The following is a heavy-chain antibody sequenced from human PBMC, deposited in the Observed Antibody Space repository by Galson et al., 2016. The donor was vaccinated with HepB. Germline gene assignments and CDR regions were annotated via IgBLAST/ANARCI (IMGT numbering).Heavy chain of an antibody. J-gene: IGHJ2*01. D-gene: IGHD3-10*01. Sequence: QSGAEVKKPGESLRISCENSGDNFVDYWIAWVRQMPGKGLEWVGRIDPSDSYTSYSPSFEGHVNISADKSTNTAYLQWSSLRAADSGMYYCARRALGNMVWGEYLYFDLWGRGTLVSVSS. V-gene: IGHV5-10-1*01. CDR1: GDNFVDYW. CDR3: ARRALGNMVWGEYLYFDL. CDR2: IDPSDSYT.